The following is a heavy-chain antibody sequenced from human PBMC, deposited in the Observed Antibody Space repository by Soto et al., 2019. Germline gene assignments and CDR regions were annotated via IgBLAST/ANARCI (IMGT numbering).Heavy chain of an antibody. Sequence: ASVKVSCKASGYTFTGYYMHWVRQAPGQGLEWMGWINPDSGGTNYAQKFQGWVTMTRDTSISTAYMELSRLRSDDTAVYYCARDRGYSYGYYYYYYYGMDVWGQGTTVTVSS. CDR1: GYTFTGYY. J-gene: IGHJ6*02. V-gene: IGHV1-2*04. D-gene: IGHD5-18*01. CDR3: ARDRGYSYGYYYYYYYGMDV. CDR2: INPDSGGT.